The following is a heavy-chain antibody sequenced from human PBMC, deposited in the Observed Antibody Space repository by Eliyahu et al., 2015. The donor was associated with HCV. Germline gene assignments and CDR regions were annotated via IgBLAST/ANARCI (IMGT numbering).Heavy chain of an antibody. D-gene: IGHD5-24*01. Sequence: EVQLVESGGGLVKPGGSLRLSCAASGFTFNSXSMNWVRQAPGKGLEWVSSISSSSTYIYYAGSVKGRFTISRDNAKNSLYLQMNSLRAGDTAVYYCARGRLLERWLQSTYFDYWGQGTLVTVSS. V-gene: IGHV3-21*01. CDR2: ISSSSTYI. CDR1: GFTFNSXS. J-gene: IGHJ4*02. CDR3: ARGRLLERWLQSTYFDY.